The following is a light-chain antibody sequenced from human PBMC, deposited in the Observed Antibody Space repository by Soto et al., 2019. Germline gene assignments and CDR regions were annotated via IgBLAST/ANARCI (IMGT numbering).Light chain of an antibody. J-gene: IGKJ4*01. CDR3: QQRITWPLT. V-gene: IGKV3-11*01. Sequence: EIVLTQSPATLSLSPGERATLPCRASQSVSSYLAWYQQKPGQTPRLLIYDASNRATGIPARFSGSGSGTDFTLTISSLEPEDFAVYYCQQRITWPLTFGGGTKVEIK. CDR1: QSVSSY. CDR2: DAS.